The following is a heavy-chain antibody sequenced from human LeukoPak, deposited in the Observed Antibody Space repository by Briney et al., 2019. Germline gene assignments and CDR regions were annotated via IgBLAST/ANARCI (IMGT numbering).Heavy chain of an antibody. CDR3: AKDLPQRPEIDS. V-gene: IGHV3-30*18. CDR1: GFTYSTYG. CDR2: ISYDGSDK. D-gene: IGHD1-1*01. J-gene: IGHJ4*02. Sequence: SGGSLRLSCAASGFTYSTYGVHWVRQAPGEGLEWVAVISYDGSDKYYADSVKGRFTISRDNSKNTLYLQMNSLRGEDTAVYYCAKDLPQRPEIDSWGQGVLVTVSS.